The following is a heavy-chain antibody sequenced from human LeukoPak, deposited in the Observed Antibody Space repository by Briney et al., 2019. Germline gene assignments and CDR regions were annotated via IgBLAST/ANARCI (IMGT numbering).Heavy chain of an antibody. J-gene: IGHJ2*01. CDR2: IGWNSGSI. Sequence: PGRSLRLSCAASGFTFDDYAMHWVRQAPGKGLEGVSGIGWNSGSIGYADSVKGRFTISRDNAKNSLYLQMNSLRAEDTALYYCAKSSARENIHWYFDLWGRGTLVTVSS. CDR3: AKSSARENIHWYFDL. CDR1: GFTFDDYA. V-gene: IGHV3-9*01.